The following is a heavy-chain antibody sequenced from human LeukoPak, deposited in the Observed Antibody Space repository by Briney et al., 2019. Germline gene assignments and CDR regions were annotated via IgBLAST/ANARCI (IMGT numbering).Heavy chain of an antibody. D-gene: IGHD3-10*01. CDR3: ARGPYYYGSGSLNLDY. CDR1: GGSISSGSYY. Sequence: SETLSLTCTVSGGSISSGSYYWSWIRQPAGKGLEWIGRIYTSGSTNYNPSLKSRVTMSVDTSKNQFSLKLSSVTAADTAVYYCARGPYYYGSGSLNLDYWGQGTLVTVSS. CDR2: IYTSGST. J-gene: IGHJ4*02. V-gene: IGHV4-61*02.